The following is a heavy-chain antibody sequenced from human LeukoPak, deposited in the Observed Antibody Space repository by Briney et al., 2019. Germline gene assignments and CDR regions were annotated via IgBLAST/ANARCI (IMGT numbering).Heavy chain of an antibody. J-gene: IGHJ6*02. CDR1: GFTFSSYA. CDR3: AKSRRPYDFWSGYLGV. Sequence: GGSLRLSCAASGFTFSSYAMSWVRQAPGKGLEWVSAISGSGGSTYYADSVKGRFTISRDNSKNTPCLQMNSLRAEDTAVYYCAKSRRPYDFWSGYLGVWGQGTTVTVSS. V-gene: IGHV3-23*01. CDR2: ISGSGGST. D-gene: IGHD3-3*01.